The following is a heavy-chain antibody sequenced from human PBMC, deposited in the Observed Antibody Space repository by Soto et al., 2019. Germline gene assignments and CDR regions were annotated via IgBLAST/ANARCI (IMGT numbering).Heavy chain of an antibody. V-gene: IGHV3-23*01. CDR1: GFTFSSYA. D-gene: IGHD2-2*01. Sequence: GGSLRLSCAASGFTFSSYAMSWVRQAPGKGLEWVSAISGSGGSTYYADSVKGRFTISRDNSKNTLYLQMNSLRAEDTAVYYFAKDSAIVVVPAAIRFDPWGQGTLVTVSS. J-gene: IGHJ5*02. CDR3: AKDSAIVVVPAAIRFDP. CDR2: ISGSGGST.